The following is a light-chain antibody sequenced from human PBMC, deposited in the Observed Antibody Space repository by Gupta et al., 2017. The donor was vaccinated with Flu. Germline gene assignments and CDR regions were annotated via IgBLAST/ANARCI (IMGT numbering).Light chain of an antibody. J-gene: IGKJ1*01. CDR1: QNLVYSDGNTY. CDR3: MQGAHWPWA. Sequence: DVVMTQSPLSLPVTLGQPASISCTSSQNLVYSDGNTYLHWFQQRPGQSPRRLIHQVSYRDSGVPDRFSGSGSGTDFTLKISRVEAEDVGIYFCMQGAHWPWAFGQGTKVEIE. CDR2: QVS. V-gene: IGKV2-30*01.